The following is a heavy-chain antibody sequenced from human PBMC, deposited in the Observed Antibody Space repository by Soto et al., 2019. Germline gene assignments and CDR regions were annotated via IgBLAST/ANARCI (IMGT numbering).Heavy chain of an antibody. CDR2: INPETGGT. CDR3: ARERYQVISDGMDV. D-gene: IGHD2-2*01. V-gene: IGHV1-2*02. Sequence: QVQLVQSGADVKTPGASVRVSCKASGYTFTGYYVHWVREAPGQGLEWMGWINPETGGTSYAQKFQGRVTLSRDTSINTADLELSRLRFDEAAVYFCARERYQVISDGMDVWGQGTTVTVSS. J-gene: IGHJ6*02. CDR1: GYTFTGYY.